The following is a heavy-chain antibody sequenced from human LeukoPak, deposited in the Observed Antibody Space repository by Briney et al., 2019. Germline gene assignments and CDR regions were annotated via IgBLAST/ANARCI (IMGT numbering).Heavy chain of an antibody. D-gene: IGHD2-15*01. CDR3: AKRDCSGGSCYSFYDY. J-gene: IGHJ4*02. Sequence: PGGSLRLSCAASGFTFSNYAMSWVRQAPGQGLEWVSAISGSGGGTYYADSVKGRFTISRDNSKNTLYLQMNSLRAEDTAVYYCAKRDCSGGSCYSFYDYWGQGTLVTVSS. CDR2: ISGSGGGT. CDR1: GFTFSNYA. V-gene: IGHV3-23*01.